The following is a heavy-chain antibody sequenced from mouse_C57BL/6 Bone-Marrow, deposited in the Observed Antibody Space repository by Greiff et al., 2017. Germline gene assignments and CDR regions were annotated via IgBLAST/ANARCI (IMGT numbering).Heavy chain of an antibody. CDR3: ARGYYYGSSYGCAY. J-gene: IGHJ3*01. CDR1: GYSITSGYY. V-gene: IGHV3-6*01. D-gene: IGHD1-1*01. CDR2: ISYDGSN. Sequence: EVKLVESGPGLVKPSQSLSLTCSVTGYSITSGYYWNWIRQFPGNKLEWMGYISYDGSNNYNPSLKNRISITRDTSKNQFFLKLNSVTTEDTATYYCARGYYYGSSYGCAYWGQGTLVTVSA.